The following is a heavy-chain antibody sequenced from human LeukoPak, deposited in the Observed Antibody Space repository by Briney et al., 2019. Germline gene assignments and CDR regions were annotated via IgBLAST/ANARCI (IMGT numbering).Heavy chain of an antibody. D-gene: IGHD2-2*01. CDR2: IYHNGNT. V-gene: IGHV4-30-2*01. Sequence: PSQTLSLTCTVSGGSISSGAYYWSWIRQPPGKGLEWVGYIYHNGNTHYNSALKSRVTISIDRSKNQFSLKLSSVTAADTAVYSCARGGVPAAIPYDYWGQGTLVTVSS. CDR3: ARGGVPAAIPYDY. CDR1: GGSISSGAYY. J-gene: IGHJ4*02.